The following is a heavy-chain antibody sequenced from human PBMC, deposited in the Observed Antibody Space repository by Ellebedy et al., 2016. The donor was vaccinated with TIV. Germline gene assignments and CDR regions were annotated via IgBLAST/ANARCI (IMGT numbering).Heavy chain of an antibody. D-gene: IGHD6-13*01. CDR2: INPNSGGT. CDR1: GYTFSDYY. J-gene: IGHJ4*02. CDR3: ARGGGNNWYLELDY. Sequence: ASVKVSCKAFGYTFSDYYFHWVRQAPGQGLEWMGWINPNSGGTKYAQKFQGRVTMTRDTSISTAYMELSRLRSDDTAVYYCARGGGNNWYLELDYWGQGTLVTVSS. V-gene: IGHV1-2*02.